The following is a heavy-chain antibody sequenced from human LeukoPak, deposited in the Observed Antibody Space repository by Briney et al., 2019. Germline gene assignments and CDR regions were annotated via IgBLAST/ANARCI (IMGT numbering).Heavy chain of an antibody. J-gene: IGHJ4*02. CDR2: ISSSSSYI. V-gene: IGHV3-21*01. CDR3: ANVGSGSYPVPY. Sequence: GGSLRLSCAASGFTFSSYSMSWVRQAPGKGLEWVSSISSSSSYIYYADSVKGRFTISRDNAKNSLYLQMNSLRAEETAEYYCANVGSGSYPVPYWGQGTLVTVSS. D-gene: IGHD3-10*01. CDR1: GFTFSSYS.